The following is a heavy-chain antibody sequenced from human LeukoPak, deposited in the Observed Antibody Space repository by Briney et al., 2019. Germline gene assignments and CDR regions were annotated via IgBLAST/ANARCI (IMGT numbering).Heavy chain of an antibody. Sequence: SETLSLTCTVSGGSISTYYWSWIRQPPGKGGEGVGYIYYSGNNNYHTSLKSRVTMSVDTSKNQSSLKMSPVTAADTAVYYCARVGNYYFDLWGRGTLVTVSS. J-gene: IGHJ2*01. CDR1: GGSISTYY. V-gene: IGHV4-59*01. CDR3: ARVGNYYFDL. D-gene: IGHD1-1*01. CDR2: IYYSGNN.